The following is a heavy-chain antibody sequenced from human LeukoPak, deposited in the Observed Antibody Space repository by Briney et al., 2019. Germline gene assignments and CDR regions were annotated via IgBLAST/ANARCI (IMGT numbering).Heavy chain of an antibody. CDR1: GGSISSGGYS. CDR3: ARDLVTMVRGVIVRYFDY. V-gene: IGHV4-30-2*01. J-gene: IGHJ4*02. CDR2: IYHSGST. D-gene: IGHD3-10*01. Sequence: KASETLSLTCAVSGGSISSGGYSWSWIRQPPGKGLEWIGYIYHSGSTYYNPSLKSRVTISVDRSKNQFSLKLSSVTAADTAVYYCARDLVTMVRGVIVRYFDYWGQGTLVTVSS.